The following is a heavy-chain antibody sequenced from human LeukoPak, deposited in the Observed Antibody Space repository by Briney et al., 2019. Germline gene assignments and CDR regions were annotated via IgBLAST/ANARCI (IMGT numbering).Heavy chain of an antibody. Sequence: GASVKISCKASGGTFSSYAISWVRQAPGQGLEWMGGIIPIFGTANYAQKFQGRVTITADKSTSTAYMELSSLRSEDTAVYYCARDCSSTSCYESFYYYGMDVWGKGTTVAVSS. CDR1: GGTFSSYA. V-gene: IGHV1-69*06. J-gene: IGHJ6*04. CDR3: ARDCSSTSCYESFYYYGMDV. CDR2: IIPIFGTA. D-gene: IGHD2-2*01.